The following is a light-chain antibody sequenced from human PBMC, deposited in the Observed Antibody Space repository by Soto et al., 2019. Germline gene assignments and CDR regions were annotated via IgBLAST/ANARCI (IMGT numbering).Light chain of an antibody. V-gene: IGKV3-15*01. CDR1: QSVSSN. CDR2: GAS. J-gene: IGKJ1*01. Sequence: EIVMTQSPATLSVSPGERATLSCRASQSVSSNLAWYQQKPGQAPRLLFYGASTRATGIPARFSGSGSGTEFTLTISSLQSEDFAVYYCQQYNAWPWTFDQGTNVELK. CDR3: QQYNAWPWT.